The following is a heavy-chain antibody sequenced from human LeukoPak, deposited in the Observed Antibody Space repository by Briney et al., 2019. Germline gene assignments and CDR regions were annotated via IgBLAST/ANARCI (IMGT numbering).Heavy chain of an antibody. CDR2: IHYTGST. CDR1: GGSISSHY. V-gene: IGHV4-59*11. J-gene: IGHJ5*02. CDR3: ARGRYSAGDNWFDP. D-gene: IGHD3-9*01. Sequence: PSETLSLTCTVSGGSISSHYWSWIQQSPGKGLEWIGYIHYTGSTNYNPSLKNRVTMLIDTSKNQFSLKLSSVTAADTAVYYCARGRYSAGDNWFDPWGQGTLVTVSS.